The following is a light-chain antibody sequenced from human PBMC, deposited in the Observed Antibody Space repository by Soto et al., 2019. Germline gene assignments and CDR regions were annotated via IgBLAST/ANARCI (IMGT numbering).Light chain of an antibody. J-gene: IGKJ4*01. V-gene: IGKV1-33*01. CDR3: QQYDQLPIT. CDR1: QDISKY. Sequence: DIPMTQSASSLPASVGDTVTISCQASQDISKYLNWFKQKPGKAPKLLIYDVFNVETGVPSRFSGRGSGTDFPLIISNLQPEDFATYYCQQYDQLPITFGGGTKVDI. CDR2: DVF.